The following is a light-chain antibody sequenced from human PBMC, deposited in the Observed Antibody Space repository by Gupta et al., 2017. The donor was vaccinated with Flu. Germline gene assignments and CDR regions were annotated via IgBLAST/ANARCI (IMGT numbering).Light chain of an antibody. J-gene: IGLJ2*01. CDR3: AQWDDILDGPV. V-gene: IGLV1-44*01. CDR1: SSHTGTET. Sequence: VTISSSRTSSHTGTETVSWYQQCPAAAPKVLIYQDDQRPSGAPVRFSGAKSGASASLIIDGLRPEDEAIYYCAQWDDILDGPVFGGGTRVTVL. CDR2: QDD.